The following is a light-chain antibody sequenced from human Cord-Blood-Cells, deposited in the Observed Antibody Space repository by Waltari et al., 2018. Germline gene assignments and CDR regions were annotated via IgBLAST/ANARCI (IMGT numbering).Light chain of an antibody. CDR1: RSNTGNNY. CDR2: DNK. CDR3: GTWDSSLSAVV. Sequence: QSVLTQPPSVFAAPGQKVTISFSGSRSNTGNNYVSWYQQLPGTAPKLLIYDNKKRPPGFPDRFSGAKSGTSATLGITGLQTGDEADYYCGTWDSSLSAVVFGGGTKLTVL. J-gene: IGLJ2*01. V-gene: IGLV1-51*01.